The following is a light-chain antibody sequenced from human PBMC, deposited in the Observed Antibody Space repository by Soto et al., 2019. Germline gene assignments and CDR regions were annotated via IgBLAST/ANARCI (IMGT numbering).Light chain of an antibody. CDR1: RDISVY. Sequence: DIQMTQSPSSLSASVGDSVTITCQASRDISVYLNWYQQKPGKPPKLLVYDASNLQTGVPSRFSGSGAGTHVTLTISSLQPEDFATYYCQQYDNLPPYTFGQGTKLDI. V-gene: IGKV1-33*01. CDR2: DAS. J-gene: IGKJ2*01. CDR3: QQYDNLPPYT.